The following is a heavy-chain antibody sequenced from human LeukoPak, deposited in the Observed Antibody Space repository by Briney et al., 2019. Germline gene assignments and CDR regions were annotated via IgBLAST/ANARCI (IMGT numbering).Heavy chain of an antibody. J-gene: IGHJ4*02. CDR1: GYSISSGYY. CDR3: ARRTTIVGATFFDY. Sequence: SETLSLTCTVSGYSISSGYYWGWIRQPPGKGLEWIGSIYHSGSTYYNPSLKSRVTISVDTSKNQFSLKLSSVTAADTAVYYCARRTTIVGATFFDYWGQGTLVTVSS. V-gene: IGHV4-38-2*02. CDR2: IYHSGST. D-gene: IGHD1-26*01.